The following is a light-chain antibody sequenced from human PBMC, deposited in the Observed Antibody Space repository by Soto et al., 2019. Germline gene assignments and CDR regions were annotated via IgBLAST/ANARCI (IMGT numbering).Light chain of an antibody. CDR3: QQYNNWPRT. J-gene: IGKJ1*01. CDR1: QSVSNY. Sequence: ERVMTQSPATLSVSPGERATLSCRASQSVSNYLAWYQQKPGQAPRLLIYDASTRATDTPDRFSGSGSGTEFTLTISSLQSEDFAVYYCQQYNNWPRTFGQGTKVDIK. CDR2: DAS. V-gene: IGKV3-15*01.